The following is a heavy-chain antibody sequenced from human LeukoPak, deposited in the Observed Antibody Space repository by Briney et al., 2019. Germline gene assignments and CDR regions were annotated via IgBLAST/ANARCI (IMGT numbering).Heavy chain of an antibody. Sequence: ASVKVSCTASVSTFTSYYMHWVRQAPGQGLEWMGIINPSGGSTSYAQKFQGRVTMTRDTSTSTVYMELSSLRSEDTAVYYCARDMFMVQAGPTHWGFDPWGQGTLVTVSS. D-gene: IGHD4/OR15-4a*01. J-gene: IGHJ5*02. CDR3: ARDMFMVQAGPTHWGFDP. CDR1: VSTFTSYY. V-gene: IGHV1-46*01. CDR2: INPSGGST.